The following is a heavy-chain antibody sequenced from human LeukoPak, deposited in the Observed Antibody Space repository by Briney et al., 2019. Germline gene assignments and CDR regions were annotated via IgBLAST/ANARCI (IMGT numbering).Heavy chain of an antibody. CDR2: LNSDGSST. V-gene: IGHV3-74*01. Sequence: GGSLRLSCAASGFTFSSYEMNWVRQAPGKGLVWVSRLNSDGSSTNYADSMKGRFTISRDNAKNTLYLQMNSLRDEDTAVFYCARSRYDYIWGIDYWGQGTLVTISS. CDR3: ARSRYDYIWGIDY. D-gene: IGHD3-16*01. CDR1: GFTFSSYE. J-gene: IGHJ4*02.